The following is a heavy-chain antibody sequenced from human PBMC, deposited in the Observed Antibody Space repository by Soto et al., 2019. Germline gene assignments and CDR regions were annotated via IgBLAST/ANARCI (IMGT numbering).Heavy chain of an antibody. CDR1: GFPFTTYG. Sequence: QVQLVESGGGVVQPGRSLRLSCAASGFPFTTYGMHWVREGPGKGLEWVAVISFDGSNKFYADSVKGRFTISRDNSKNTLYLQMNSLRPEDTALYYCVGGQYYFDYRDQGTLVTVSS. CDR3: VGGQYYFDY. CDR2: ISFDGSNK. J-gene: IGHJ4*02. V-gene: IGHV3-30*03. D-gene: IGHD3-10*01.